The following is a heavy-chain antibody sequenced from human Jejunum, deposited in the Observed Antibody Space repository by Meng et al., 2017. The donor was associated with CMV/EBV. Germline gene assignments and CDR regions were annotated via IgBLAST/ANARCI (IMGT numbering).Heavy chain of an antibody. D-gene: IGHD4/OR15-4a*01. CDR1: GYTFTEYV. CDR3: ARGILANVDY. V-gene: IGHV7-4-1*02. CDR2: INTNTGNQ. J-gene: IGHJ4*02. Sequence: QMQRVQSRSELKMPGASVKVACKASGYTFTEYVMNCVRHAPGGGLEWRGWINTNTGNQTSAQGFTGRFVFALDTSVSTTFLQISSLKAEDTAMYSCARGILANVDYWGQGTLVTVSS.